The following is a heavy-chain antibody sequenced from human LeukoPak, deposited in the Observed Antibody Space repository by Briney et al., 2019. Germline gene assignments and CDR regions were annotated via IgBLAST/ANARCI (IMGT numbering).Heavy chain of an antibody. CDR3: ARDTVAAYFDD. Sequence: GRSLGLSCAASGFTFSSYAMHWVRQAPGKGLEWVAVISYDGSNKYYADSVKGRFTISRDNSKNTLYLQMNSLRAEDTAVYYCARDTVAAYFDDWGQGTLVTVSS. D-gene: IGHD6-19*01. CDR2: ISYDGSNK. CDR1: GFTFSSYA. V-gene: IGHV3-30-3*01. J-gene: IGHJ4*02.